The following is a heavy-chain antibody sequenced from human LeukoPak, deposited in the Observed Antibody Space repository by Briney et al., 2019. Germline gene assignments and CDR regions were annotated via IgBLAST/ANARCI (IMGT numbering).Heavy chain of an antibody. CDR1: GFTFNAHG. CDR2: INPSGGST. CDR3: ARDGNIAAAGLFDY. V-gene: IGHV1-46*02. Sequence: ASVKVSCKTSGFTFNAHGFSWVRQAPGQGLEWMGIINPSGGSTSYAQKFQGRVTMTRDTSTSTVYMELSSLRSEDTAVYYCARDGNIAAAGLFDYWGQGTLVTVSS. J-gene: IGHJ4*02. D-gene: IGHD6-13*01.